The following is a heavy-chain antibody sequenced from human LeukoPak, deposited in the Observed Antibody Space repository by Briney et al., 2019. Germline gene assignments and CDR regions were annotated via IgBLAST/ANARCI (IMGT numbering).Heavy chain of an antibody. V-gene: IGHV4-30-2*01. D-gene: IGHD3-22*01. CDR3: ARDPYYYDSSGYD. Sequence: SQTLSLTCAVSGGSISSGGYSWSWIRQPPGKGLEWIGYIYHSGSTYYNPSLKSRVTISVDTSKNQFSLKLSSVTAADTAVYYCARDPYYYDSSGYDWGQGTLVTVSS. CDR1: GGSISSGGYS. J-gene: IGHJ4*02. CDR2: IYHSGST.